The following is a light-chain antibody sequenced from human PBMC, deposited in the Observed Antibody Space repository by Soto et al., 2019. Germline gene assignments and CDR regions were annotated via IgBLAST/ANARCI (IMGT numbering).Light chain of an antibody. Sequence: EIVLTQSPATLSLSPGERATPSCRASQSVSSYLAWYQQKPGQAPRLLIYDASNRATGIPARFSGSGSGTDFTLTISSLEPEDFAVYYCQQRSNWPPITFGQGTRLEN. CDR2: DAS. J-gene: IGKJ5*01. CDR3: QQRSNWPPIT. V-gene: IGKV3-11*01. CDR1: QSVSSY.